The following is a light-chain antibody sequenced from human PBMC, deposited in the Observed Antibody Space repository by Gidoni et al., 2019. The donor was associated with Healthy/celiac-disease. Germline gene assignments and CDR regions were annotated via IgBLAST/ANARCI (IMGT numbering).Light chain of an antibody. J-gene: IGKJ4*01. CDR1: QSVSSSY. CDR3: QQYGSSHRT. CDR2: GAT. V-gene: IGKV3-20*01. Sequence: DIVLTQYPGTLSLSPGERATLACRASQSVSSSYLAWNQQKPGQAPRLLSYGATSRATGIPDRFSGSGSGTDFILTISRLEPEDFAVYYCQQYGSSHRTFGGXTKVEIK.